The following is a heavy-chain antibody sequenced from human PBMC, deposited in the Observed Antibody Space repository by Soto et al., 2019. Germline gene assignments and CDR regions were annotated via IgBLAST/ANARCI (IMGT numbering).Heavy chain of an antibody. CDR3: ARVDSGGYNYYYYGMDA. Sequence: GESLKISCKGSGYSFSTHWIGWVRQMPGKGLEWMGITHPGDSETTYNPSFQGQVTISADKSINTAYLQWSSLKASDTAMYYCARVDSGGYNYYYYGMDAWGQGTTVTVSS. CDR1: GYSFSTHW. J-gene: IGHJ6*02. D-gene: IGHD3-22*01. V-gene: IGHV5-51*01. CDR2: THPGDSET.